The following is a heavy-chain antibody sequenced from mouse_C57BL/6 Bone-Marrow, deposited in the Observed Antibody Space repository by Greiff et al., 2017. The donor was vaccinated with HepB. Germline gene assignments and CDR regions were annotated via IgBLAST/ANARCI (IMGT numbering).Heavy chain of an antibody. CDR3: ARDDRSRGAY. D-gene: IGHD1-1*01. CDR1: GYSITSGYY. V-gene: IGHV3-6*01. J-gene: IGHJ3*01. CDR2: ISYDGSN. Sequence: EVKLMESGPGLVKPSQSLSLTCSVTGYSITSGYYWNWIRQFPGNKLEWMGYISYDGSNNYNPSLKNRISITRDTSKNQFFLKLNSVTTEDTATYYCARDDRSRGAYWGQGTLVTVSA.